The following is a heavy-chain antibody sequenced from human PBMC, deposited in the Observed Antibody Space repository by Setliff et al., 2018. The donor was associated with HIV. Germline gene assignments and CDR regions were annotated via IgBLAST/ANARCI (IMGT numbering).Heavy chain of an antibody. V-gene: IGHV4-38-2*01. D-gene: IGHD3-10*01. CDR2: IYYSGST. J-gene: IGHJ6*03. CDR1: GYSVSSGYY. CDR3: ARVIMARGVIRGIHYYYYMDV. Sequence: SETLSLTCAVSGYSVSSGYYWGWIRQPPGKGLEWIASIYYSGSTYYAPSLKSRVTISVDRSKNQLSLKVNSVTAADTAVYYCARVIMARGVIRGIHYYYYMDVWGKGTTVTVSS.